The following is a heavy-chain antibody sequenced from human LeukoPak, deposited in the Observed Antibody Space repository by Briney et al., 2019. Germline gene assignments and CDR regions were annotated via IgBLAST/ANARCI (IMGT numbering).Heavy chain of an antibody. D-gene: IGHD3-22*01. CDR1: GGSISSYY. Sequence: SETLSLTCTVSGGSISSYYWSWIRQPPGKGLEWIGYIYYSGSTNYNPSLKSRVTISVDTSKNQFSLKLSSVTAADTAVYYCARHKDYYDSSGAFDPWGQGTLVTVSS. V-gene: IGHV4-59*08. CDR3: ARHKDYYDSSGAFDP. CDR2: IYYSGST. J-gene: IGHJ5*02.